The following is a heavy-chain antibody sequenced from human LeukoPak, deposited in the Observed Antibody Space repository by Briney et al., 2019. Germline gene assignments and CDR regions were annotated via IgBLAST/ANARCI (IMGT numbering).Heavy chain of an antibody. D-gene: IGHD6-13*01. CDR3: ARGPPTGYSSSWYPINYYFDY. J-gene: IGHJ4*02. CDR2: IIPIFGTA. Sequence: ASVKVSCKASGGTFSSYAISWVRQAPGQGLEWMGGIIPIFGTANYAQKFQGRVTITADESTSTAYLELSSLRSEDTAVYYCARGPPTGYSSSWYPINYYFDYWGQGTLVTVSS. CDR1: GGTFSSYA. V-gene: IGHV1-69*13.